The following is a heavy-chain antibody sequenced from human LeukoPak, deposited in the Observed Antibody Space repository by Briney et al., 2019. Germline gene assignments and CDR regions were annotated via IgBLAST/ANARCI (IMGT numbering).Heavy chain of an antibody. Sequence: ASVTVSCKASGYTFTSYGIRWVRQAPGQGLEWMGGIIPIFGTANYAQKFQGRVTITADESTSTAYMELSSLRSEDTAVYYCASGRKWFGELLSLYFDYWGQGTLVTVSS. V-gene: IGHV1-69*13. J-gene: IGHJ4*02. D-gene: IGHD3-10*01. CDR1: GYTFTSYG. CDR3: ASGRKWFGELLSLYFDY. CDR2: IIPIFGTA.